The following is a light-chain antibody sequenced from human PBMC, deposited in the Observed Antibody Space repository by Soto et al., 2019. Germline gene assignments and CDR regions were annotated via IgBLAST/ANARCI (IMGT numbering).Light chain of an antibody. CDR2: DAS. V-gene: IGKV1-39*01. CDR1: QSIGTY. Sequence: DIQMTQSPSSLSASVGDRVSITCRASQSIGTYLSWYQQKSGKAPKLLIYDASTLESGVPSRFSGSGSGADFTLTTDRLDNADFASSYCQQSYSAFTVGPGTKVDSK. J-gene: IGKJ3*01. CDR3: QQSYSAFT.